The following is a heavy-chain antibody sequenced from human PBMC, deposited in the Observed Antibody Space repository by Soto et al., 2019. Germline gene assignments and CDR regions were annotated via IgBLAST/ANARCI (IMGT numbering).Heavy chain of an antibody. D-gene: IGHD3-22*01. CDR2: ISGSGGST. V-gene: IGHV3-23*01. Sequence: EVQLLESGGGLVQPGGSLRLSCAASGFTFSSYAMSWVRQAPGKGLEWVSAISGSGGSTYYADSVKGRFTISRDNSKNTLYLQMNSLRAEDTAVYYCASYPYDSSGYPDDYWGQGTLVTVSS. CDR1: GFTFSSYA. J-gene: IGHJ4*02. CDR3: ASYPYDSSGYPDDY.